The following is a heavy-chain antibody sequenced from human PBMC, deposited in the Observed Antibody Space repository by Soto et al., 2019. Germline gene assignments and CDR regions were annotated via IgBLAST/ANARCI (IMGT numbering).Heavy chain of an antibody. CDR1: GGSISSSSYY. D-gene: IGHD3-22*01. Sequence: SETLSLTCTVSGGSISSSSYYWGWIRQPPGKGLEWIGSIYYSGSTYYNPSLKSRVTISVDTSKNQFSLKLSSVTAADTAVYYCARPRHYDSSGYYFDYWGQGTLVTVSS. CDR2: IYYSGST. CDR3: ARPRHYDSSGYYFDY. V-gene: IGHV4-39*01. J-gene: IGHJ4*02.